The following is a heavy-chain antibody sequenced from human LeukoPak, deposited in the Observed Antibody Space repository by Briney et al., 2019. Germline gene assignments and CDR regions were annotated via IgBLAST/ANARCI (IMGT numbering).Heavy chain of an antibody. V-gene: IGHV1-8*01. D-gene: IGHD1-26*01. J-gene: IGHJ1*01. CDR1: GYTFTNYD. CDR2: MNPNSGDT. Sequence: ASVKVSCKASGYTFTNYDINWVRQATGQGLEWMGWMNPNSGDTGYAQKFQGRVTMTEDTSTDTAYMELSSLRSEDTAVYYCATDPRGSYYWFEHWGQGTLVTVSS. CDR3: ATDPRGSYYWFEH.